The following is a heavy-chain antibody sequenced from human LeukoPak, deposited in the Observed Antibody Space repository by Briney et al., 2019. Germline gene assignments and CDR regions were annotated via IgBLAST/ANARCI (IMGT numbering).Heavy chain of an antibody. Sequence: SETLSLTCTVSGGSISSYYWSWIRQPPGKGLEWIGYIYYSGSTNYNPSLKSRVTISVDTSKNQFSLKLSSVTAADTAEYYCASTSDYSSSWKPLPGAFDIWGQGTMVTVSS. D-gene: IGHD6-13*01. J-gene: IGHJ3*02. CDR3: ASTSDYSSSWKPLPGAFDI. CDR1: GGSISSYY. CDR2: IYYSGST. V-gene: IGHV4-59*08.